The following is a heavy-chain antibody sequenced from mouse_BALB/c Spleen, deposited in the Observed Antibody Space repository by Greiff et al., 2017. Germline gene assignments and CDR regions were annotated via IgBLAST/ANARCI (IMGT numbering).Heavy chain of an antibody. J-gene: IGHJ2*01. CDR3: ARGRIYGNSRGYYFDY. CDR1: GFTFSSYA. D-gene: IGHD2-1*01. CDR2: ISSGGST. Sequence: DVKLVESGGGLVKPGGSLKLSCAASGFTFSSYAMSWVRQTPEKRLEWVASISSGGSTYYPDSVKGRFTISRDNARNILYLQMSSLRSEDTAMYYCARGRIYGNSRGYYFDYWGQGTTLTVSS. V-gene: IGHV5-6-5*01.